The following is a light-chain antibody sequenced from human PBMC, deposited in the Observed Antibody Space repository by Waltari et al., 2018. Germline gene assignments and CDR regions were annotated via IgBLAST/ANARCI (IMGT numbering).Light chain of an antibody. CDR1: SSNIGDYNL. CDR3: SSNAGGHVV. J-gene: IGLJ1*01. V-gene: IGLV2-23*02. CDR2: YVP. Sequence: QSALTQPASVSGSPGQSITIPCTGTSSNIGDYNLVSGFQHHPGNVPELVMYYVPKRPPWISARFSGSKSGNTASLTIYGLRTEDEAEYYCSSNAGGHVVFGSGTKVTVL.